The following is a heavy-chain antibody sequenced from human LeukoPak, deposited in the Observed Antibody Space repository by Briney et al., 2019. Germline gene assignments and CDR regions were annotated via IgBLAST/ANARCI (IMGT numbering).Heavy chain of an antibody. CDR3: AKDRQYLTYFDY. CDR2: IRYDGSNK. V-gene: IGHV3-30*02. CDR1: GFTFSSYG. Sequence: GGSLRLSCAASGFTFSSYGMHWVRQAPGKGLEWVAFIRYDGSNKYYADSVKGRFTISRDNSKNTLYLQMNSLRAEDTAVYYCAKDRQYLTYFDYWGQGTLVTVSS. D-gene: IGHD4-11*01. J-gene: IGHJ4*02.